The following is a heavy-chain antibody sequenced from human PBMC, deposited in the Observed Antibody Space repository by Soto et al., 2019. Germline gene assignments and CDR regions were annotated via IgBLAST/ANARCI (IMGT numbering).Heavy chain of an antibody. CDR3: AKDWADYGDYGSGYYYYYMDV. Sequence: GGSLRLSCAASGFTFSSYGMHWVRQAPGKGLEWVAVISYDGSNKYYAESVKGRFTISRDNSKNKLYLQMNSLRAEDKTVYYIAKDWADYGDYGSGYYYYYMDVWGKGTTVTVSS. CDR1: GFTFSSYG. CDR2: ISYDGSNK. D-gene: IGHD4-17*01. V-gene: IGHV3-30*18. J-gene: IGHJ6*03.